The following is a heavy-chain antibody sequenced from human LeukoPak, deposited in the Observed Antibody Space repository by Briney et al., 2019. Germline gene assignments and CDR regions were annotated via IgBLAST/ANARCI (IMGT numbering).Heavy chain of an antibody. D-gene: IGHD6-25*01. CDR2: IKTKADNYAT. J-gene: IGHJ6*04. V-gene: IGHV3-73*01. Sequence: GGSLKLSCSASGLTFSVFAIHWVRQASGKGLEWVGRIKTKADNYATAYAASVKGRFTISRDDSTNTEYLQMNSLKTEDTAVYYCTHPAYYYNVDVWGKGTTVTVSS. CDR1: GLTFSVFA. CDR3: THPAYYYNVDV.